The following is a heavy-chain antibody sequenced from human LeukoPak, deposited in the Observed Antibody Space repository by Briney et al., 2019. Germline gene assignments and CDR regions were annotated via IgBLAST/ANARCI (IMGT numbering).Heavy chain of an antibody. CDR1: GYMFSVYY. CDR3: ATYGSGSGTFFDS. Sequence: PGGSLRLSCAASGYMFSVYYMSWIRQAPEKGLEWLSYISHSGSTIYYADSVKGRFTISRDNAKNSLYLQMNSLRAEDTALYYCATYGSGSGTFFDSWGQGTLVTVSS. CDR2: ISHSGSTI. J-gene: IGHJ4*01. V-gene: IGHV3-11*04. D-gene: IGHD3-10*01.